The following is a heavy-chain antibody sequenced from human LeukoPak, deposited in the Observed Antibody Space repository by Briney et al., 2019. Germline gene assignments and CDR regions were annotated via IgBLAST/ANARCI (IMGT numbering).Heavy chain of an antibody. CDR3: ASRYYYGSGSYYNE. CDR2: IYYSGST. J-gene: IGHJ4*02. V-gene: IGHV4-59*01. CDR1: GGSISSYY. D-gene: IGHD3-10*01. Sequence: SETLSLTCTVSGGSISSYYWSWIRQPPGNGLEWIGYIYYSGSTNYNPSLKSRVTISVDTSKNQFSLKLSSVTAADTAVYYCASRYYYGSGSYYNEWGQGTLVTVSS.